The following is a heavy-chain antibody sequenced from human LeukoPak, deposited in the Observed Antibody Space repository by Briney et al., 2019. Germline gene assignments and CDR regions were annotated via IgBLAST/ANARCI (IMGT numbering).Heavy chain of an antibody. CDR2: INEDGNNK. Sequence: GGSLRLSCAVSGFTFRNYWMSWVRQAPGKGLEWVANINEDGNNKYYADSVKGRFTISRDNSKNTLYLQMNSLRAEDTAVYYCAKVQCGDDCYWGDYFDFWGQGTLVTVSS. J-gene: IGHJ4*02. D-gene: IGHD2-21*02. CDR1: GFTFRNYW. CDR3: AKVQCGDDCYWGDYFDF. V-gene: IGHV3-7*01.